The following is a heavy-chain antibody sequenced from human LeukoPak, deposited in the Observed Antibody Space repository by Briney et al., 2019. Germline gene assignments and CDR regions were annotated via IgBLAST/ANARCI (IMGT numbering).Heavy chain of an antibody. Sequence: SETLSLTCTVSGGSISSYYWSWIRQPPGKGLEWIGYIYYSGSTNYNPSLKSRVTISVDTSKNQFSLKLSSVTAADTAVYYCARVSDYYYGMDVWGQGTTITVSS. CDR1: GGSISSYY. J-gene: IGHJ6*02. CDR3: ARVSDYYYGMDV. V-gene: IGHV4-59*01. CDR2: IYYSGST.